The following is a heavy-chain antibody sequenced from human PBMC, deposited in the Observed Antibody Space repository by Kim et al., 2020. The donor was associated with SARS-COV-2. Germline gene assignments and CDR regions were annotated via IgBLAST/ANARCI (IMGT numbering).Heavy chain of an antibody. V-gene: IGHV3-74*01. CDR3: ANLGFGN. D-gene: IGHD3-10*01. Sequence: DGDSTSEADAEKGRVNIARDDAKNTLYLQMNSLRAEDTAVYYCANLGFGNWGQGTLGTVSS. CDR2: DGDST. J-gene: IGHJ4*02.